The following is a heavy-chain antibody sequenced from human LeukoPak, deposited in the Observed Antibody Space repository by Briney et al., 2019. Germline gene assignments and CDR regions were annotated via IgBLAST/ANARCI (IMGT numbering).Heavy chain of an antibody. CDR1: GGSISSGSYY. V-gene: IGHV4-61*02. CDR3: ARGGPGRWQHRLDY. D-gene: IGHD5-24*01. CDR2: IYTSGST. J-gene: IGHJ4*02. Sequence: SETLSLTCTVSGGSISSGSYYWSWIRQPAGKGLEWIGRIYTSGSTNYNPSLKSRVTISVDTSKNQFSLKLSSVTAADTAVYYCARGGPGRWQHRLDYWGQGTLVTVSS.